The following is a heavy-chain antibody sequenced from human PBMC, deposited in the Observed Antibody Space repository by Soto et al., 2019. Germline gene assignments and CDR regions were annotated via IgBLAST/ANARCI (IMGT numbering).Heavy chain of an antibody. CDR2: ISYDASDK. J-gene: IGHJ4*02. D-gene: IGHD3-22*01. CDR1: AFTFSSYR. V-gene: IGHV3-30*03. Sequence: QVQLVESGGGVVQPGRSLRLSCAASAFTFSSYRIHWVRQAPGKGLDWVAVISYDASDKYYADSVKGRFTISRDNSKNTLYLQMNSLRAEDTAVYYCARDPPLSMIVVVGVDDFWGQGTLVTVSS. CDR3: ARDPPLSMIVVVGVDDF.